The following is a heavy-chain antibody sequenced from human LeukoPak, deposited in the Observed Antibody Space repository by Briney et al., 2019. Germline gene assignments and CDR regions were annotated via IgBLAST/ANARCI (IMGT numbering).Heavy chain of an antibody. J-gene: IGHJ5*02. CDR3: ARASSITMVRGVSNWFDP. D-gene: IGHD3-10*01. CDR1: GYSISSGYY. CDR2: IYHSGST. V-gene: IGHV4-38-2*02. Sequence: PSETLSLTCTVSGYSISSGYYWGWIRQPPGKGLEWIGSIYHSGSTYYNPSLKSRVTISVDTSKNQFSLKLSSVTAADTAVYYCARASSITMVRGVSNWFDPWGQGTLVTVSS.